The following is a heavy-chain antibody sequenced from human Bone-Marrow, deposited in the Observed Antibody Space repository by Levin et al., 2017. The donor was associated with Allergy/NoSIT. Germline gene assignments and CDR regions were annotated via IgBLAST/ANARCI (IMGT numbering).Heavy chain of an antibody. J-gene: IGHJ4*02. Sequence: SCAASGFSFSSYAMSWVRQAPGKGLEWVSAISGGGGSTYYADAVKGRFTISRDNSKNTLYLQMNSLRVEDTALYYCAKAHIVVIPAAIRSFDSWGQGTLVTVSS. CDR2: ISGGGGST. CDR1: GFSFSSYA. D-gene: IGHD2-2*01. V-gene: IGHV3-23*01. CDR3: AKAHIVVIPAAIRSFDS.